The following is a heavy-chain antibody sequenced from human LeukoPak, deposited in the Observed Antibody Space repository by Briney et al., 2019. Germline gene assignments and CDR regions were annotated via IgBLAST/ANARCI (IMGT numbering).Heavy chain of an antibody. D-gene: IGHD6-19*01. J-gene: IGHJ4*02. CDR2: IYHSGST. Sequence: SETLSLTCTVSGYSISSGYYWGWIRQPPGKGLEWIGSIYHSGSTYYNPSLKSRVTISVDTSKNQFSLKLSSVTAADTAVYYCARDSSGWYDYRGQGTLVTVSS. CDR1: GYSISSGYY. CDR3: ARDSSGWYDY. V-gene: IGHV4-38-2*02.